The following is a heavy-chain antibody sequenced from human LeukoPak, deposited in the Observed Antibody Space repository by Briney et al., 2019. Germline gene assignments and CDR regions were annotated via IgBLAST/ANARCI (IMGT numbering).Heavy chain of an antibody. J-gene: IGHJ4*02. CDR2: ISGNGGST. CDR1: GFTFSSYA. D-gene: IGHD6-19*01. Sequence: PGGSLRLSCAASGFTFSSYAMSWVCQAPGKGLEWVSAISGNGGSTYYADSVKGRFTLSRDNSKNTLYLQMNSLRAEDTAVYYCAKAGAYSSGWYIDYWGQGTLVTVSS. V-gene: IGHV3-23*01. CDR3: AKAGAYSSGWYIDY.